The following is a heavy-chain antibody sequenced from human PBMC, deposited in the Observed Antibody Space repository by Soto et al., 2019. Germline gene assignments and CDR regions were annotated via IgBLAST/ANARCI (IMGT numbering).Heavy chain of an antibody. D-gene: IGHD3-10*01. V-gene: IGHV1-18*01. Sequence: QVQLVQSGAEVKKPGASVKVSCKASGYTFTSYGISWVRQAPGQGLEWMGWISAYNGNTNYAQKLQGRVTMTTDTSTSTAYMELRSLRSDDTDLYYCARDVGITMVRGVEFDYWGQGTLVTVSS. CDR1: GYTFTSYG. J-gene: IGHJ4*02. CDR2: ISAYNGNT. CDR3: ARDVGITMVRGVEFDY.